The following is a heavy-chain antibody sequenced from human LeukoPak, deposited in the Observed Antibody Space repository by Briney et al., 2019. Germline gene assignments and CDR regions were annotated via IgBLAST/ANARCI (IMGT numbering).Heavy chain of an antibody. D-gene: IGHD6-25*01. CDR1: GNTFHSYD. CDR3: SSGHASGD. Sequence: ASVKVSCKASGNTFHSYDINWVRKATGQGLEWVGWMNPNSGNTDYAQKFQGRLTLTSGTSRGTAYLELSSLRSEDTALYYCSSGHASGDWGQGTLVTLSS. J-gene: IGHJ4*02. V-gene: IGHV1-8*01. CDR2: MNPNSGNT.